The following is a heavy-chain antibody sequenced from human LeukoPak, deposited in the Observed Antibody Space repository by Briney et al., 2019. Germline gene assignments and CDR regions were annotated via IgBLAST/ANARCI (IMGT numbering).Heavy chain of an antibody. D-gene: IGHD4-17*01. CDR2: IYSGGST. Sequence: PGGSLRLSCAASGFTVSSNYMSWVRQAPGKGLEWVSVIYSGGSTYYADSVKGRFTISRDNAKNSLYLQMNSLRAEDTAVYYCARDFSYGDSLDYWGQGTLVTVSS. V-gene: IGHV3-66*01. J-gene: IGHJ4*02. CDR1: GFTVSSNY. CDR3: ARDFSYGDSLDY.